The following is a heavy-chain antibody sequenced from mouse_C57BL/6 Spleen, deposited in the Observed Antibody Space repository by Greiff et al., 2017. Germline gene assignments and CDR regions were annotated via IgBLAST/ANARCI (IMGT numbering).Heavy chain of an antibody. V-gene: IGHV5-6*01. J-gene: IGHJ2*01. CDR3: ARQMGDGALDY. CDR1: GFTFSSYG. Sequence: EVQVVESGGDLVKPGGSLKLSCAASGFTFSSYGMSWVRQTPDKRLEWVATISSGGSYTSYPDSVKGRFTISRDDAKNTLYLQKSRLKSEDTAMYYCARQMGDGALDYWGQGTTLTVSS. CDR2: ISSGGSYT. D-gene: IGHD2-3*01.